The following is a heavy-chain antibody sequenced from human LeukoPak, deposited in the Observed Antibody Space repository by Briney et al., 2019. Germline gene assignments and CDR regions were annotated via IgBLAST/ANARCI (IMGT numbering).Heavy chain of an antibody. Sequence: SETLSLTCSISGGSISSNMWWSWVRQTPGKGLEWIGEIYHSGSTNYNPSLKGRVTMSVATSKNQFSLHLSSVTAADTAVYYCARSAFLVTAPGLYYFDYWGQGTLVAVSS. J-gene: IGHJ4*02. V-gene: IGHV4-4*02. CDR1: GGSISSNMW. CDR3: ARSAFLVTAPGLYYFDY. D-gene: IGHD6-13*01. CDR2: IYHSGST.